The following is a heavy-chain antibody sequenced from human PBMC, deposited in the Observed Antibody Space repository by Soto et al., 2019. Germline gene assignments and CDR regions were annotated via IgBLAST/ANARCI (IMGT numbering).Heavy chain of an antibody. CDR3: ARIIGYCRNNDCSWTFDI. V-gene: IGHV5-51*01. Sequence: PGESLKISCKTSGYSFISYWVAWVRQKPVKGLEWIGTFYPGDSTSTYSPSFQGQVTISVDKSISTAYLHLSSLKASDTAMYYCARIIGYCRNNDCSWTFDIWGQATTVTVSS. CDR2: FYPGDSTS. J-gene: IGHJ3*02. D-gene: IGHD2-2*03. CDR1: GYSFISYW.